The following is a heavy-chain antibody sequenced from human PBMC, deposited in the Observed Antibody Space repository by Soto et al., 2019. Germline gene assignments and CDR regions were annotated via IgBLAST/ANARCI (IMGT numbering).Heavy chain of an antibody. CDR1: GFTFSSYA. CDR3: AKCGIWGVTWGYPNY. Sequence: EVQLLESGGGLVQPGGSLRLSCATSGFTFSSYAMSWVRQAPGKGLEWVSGISGRGDNTYYADSVKGRFTISRDNSKNALYMQMDGLRAEDTAVYYCAKCGIWGVTWGYPNYWGQGTLVTVSS. D-gene: IGHD3-10*01. J-gene: IGHJ4*02. V-gene: IGHV3-23*01. CDR2: ISGRGDNT.